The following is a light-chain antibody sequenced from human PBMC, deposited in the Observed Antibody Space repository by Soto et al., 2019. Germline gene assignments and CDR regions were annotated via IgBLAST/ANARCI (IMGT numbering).Light chain of an antibody. CDR3: QAWGTGGV. CDR1: SGHSDYA. Sequence: QPVLTQSPSASASPGPSVKLTCTLSSGHSDYAIAWHQQQPEKGPRYLLKVTSDGSHPKGDGNPDRFSGSSSGAYRYLTISSLRADDEADYYCQAWGTGGVFGGGTKLTVL. J-gene: IGLJ3*02. V-gene: IGLV4-69*01. CDR2: VTSDGSH.